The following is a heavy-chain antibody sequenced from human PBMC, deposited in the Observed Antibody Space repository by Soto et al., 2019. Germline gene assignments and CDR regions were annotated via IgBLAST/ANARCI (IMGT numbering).Heavy chain of an antibody. D-gene: IGHD2-2*01. J-gene: IGHJ5*02. CDR3: ARDRSMVLVVPCS. Sequence: QVQLVESGGGVVQPGRSLRLSCAASGFTFSSYARHWVRQAPGKGLEWVALISPDGSNKYYADSVKGRLTISRDNFKNILYLQMNSLRVDDTAVYYCARDRSMVLVVPCSWGQGTLVTVSS. CDR2: ISPDGSNK. V-gene: IGHV3-30-3*01. CDR1: GFTFSSYA.